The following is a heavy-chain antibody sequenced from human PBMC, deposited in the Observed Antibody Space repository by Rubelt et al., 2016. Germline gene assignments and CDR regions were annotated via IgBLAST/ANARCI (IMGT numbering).Heavy chain of an antibody. J-gene: IGHJ4*02. CDR1: GGSIDGYY. D-gene: IGHD5-18*01. Sequence: QVQLQESGPGLVKPSETLSLTCTVSGGSIDGYYWSWIRQPPGKGLEYIAYIYYSGSSNYNPSLKSRVTISLDRTENHSALKVCAGTAAETAVYYCATDLGRGYIYGPLDSWGQGTLVTVSS. CDR3: ATDLGRGYIYGPLDS. CDR2: IYYSGSS. V-gene: IGHV4-59*01.